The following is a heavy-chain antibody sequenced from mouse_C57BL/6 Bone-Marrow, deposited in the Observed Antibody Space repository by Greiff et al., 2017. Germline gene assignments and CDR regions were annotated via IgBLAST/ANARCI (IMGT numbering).Heavy chain of an antibody. V-gene: IGHV14-1*01. CDR2: IDPEDGDT. D-gene: IGHD3-2*02. J-gene: IGHJ4*01. CDR1: GFNIKDYY. CDR3: TTWETAQAKVDY. Sequence: EVQLQQSGAELVRPGASVKLSCTASGFNIKDYYMHWVKQRPEQGLEWIGRIDPEDGDTEYAPKFQGKATMTADTSSNTAYLQLSSLTSEDTAVYYCTTWETAQAKVDYWGQGTSVTVSS.